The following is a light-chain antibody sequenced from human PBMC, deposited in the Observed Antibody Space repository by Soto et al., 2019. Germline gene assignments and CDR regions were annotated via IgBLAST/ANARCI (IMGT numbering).Light chain of an antibody. V-gene: IGKV3-15*01. Sequence: EIVMTQSPATLSVSPGERATLSCMAGQSVSGNLAWYQQKPGQAPRLLIYGASTRATGIPARFSGSGPGTKFSLPISSLLSKDFAVYFCVEYTTWTTFGQGTRLEI. CDR1: QSVSGN. CDR2: GAS. CDR3: VEYTTWTT. J-gene: IGKJ5*01.